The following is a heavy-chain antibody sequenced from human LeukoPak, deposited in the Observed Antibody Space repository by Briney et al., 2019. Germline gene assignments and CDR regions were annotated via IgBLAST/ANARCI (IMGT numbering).Heavy chain of an antibody. CDR1: GFTFSTYA. J-gene: IGHJ4*02. CDR3: ARATNPAIAGHFDY. D-gene: IGHD6-13*01. V-gene: IGHV3-30*04. CDR2: ISYDGSNR. Sequence: GRFLRLSCAASGFTFSTYAMHWVRQAPGKGLEWVAVISYDGSNRNYADSVKGRFTISRDNSKNTLYLQMNSLRPEDAALYYCARATNPAIAGHFDYWGQGTLVTVSS.